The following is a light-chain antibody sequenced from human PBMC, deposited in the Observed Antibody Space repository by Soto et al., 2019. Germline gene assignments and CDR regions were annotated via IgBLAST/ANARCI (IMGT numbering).Light chain of an antibody. J-gene: IGKJ4*01. CDR1: QSVSSDF. CDR2: GAS. CDR3: RQYGRSLGLA. V-gene: IGKV3-20*01. Sequence: EIVLTPSPSTLSLSQGERATLSCRASQSVSSDFLAWYQEKPGQAPRLLIYGASNRATGIPDRFSGSGSGTDFTLTISRLEPEDFAVYYCRQYGRSLGLAFGGGTKVDNK.